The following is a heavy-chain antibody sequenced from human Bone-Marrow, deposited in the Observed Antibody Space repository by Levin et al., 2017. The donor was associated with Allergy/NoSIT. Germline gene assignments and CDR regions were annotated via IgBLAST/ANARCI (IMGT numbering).Heavy chain of an antibody. V-gene: IGHV1-18*01. CDR3: ARVDYYDSSGYFSI. D-gene: IGHD3-22*01. CDR2: ISAYNGNT. CDR1: GYSFSLYG. Sequence: GESLKISCKASGYSFSLYGISWVRQAPGQGLEWMGWISAYNGNTDYEQNLQGRVTMTTDTSTNTVYMELRSLRSDDTAVYYCARVDYYDSSGYFSIWGQGTLVTVSS. J-gene: IGHJ4*02.